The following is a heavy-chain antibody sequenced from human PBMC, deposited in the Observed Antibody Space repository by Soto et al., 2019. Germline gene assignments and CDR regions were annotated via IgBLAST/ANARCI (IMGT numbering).Heavy chain of an antibody. D-gene: IGHD3-10*01. CDR3: ARGIGLLLWFGGLFDY. Sequence: QVQLVESGGGVVQPGRSLRLSCAASGFTFSSYAMHWVRQAPGKGLERVAVISYDGSNKYYADSVKGRFTISRDNSKNTLYLQMNRLRAEDTAVYYCARGIGLLLWFGGLFDYWGQGTLVTVSS. J-gene: IGHJ4*02. V-gene: IGHV3-30-3*01. CDR2: ISYDGSNK. CDR1: GFTFSSYA.